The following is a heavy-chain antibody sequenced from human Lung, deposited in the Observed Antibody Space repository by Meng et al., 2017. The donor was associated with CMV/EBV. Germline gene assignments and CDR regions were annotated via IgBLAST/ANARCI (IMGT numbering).Heavy chain of an antibody. V-gene: IGHV1-69*05. Sequence: SVKVSXKASGGTFSSYAISWVRQAPGQGLEWMGGIIPIFGTANYVQKFQGRVTITTDESTSTAYMELSSLRSEDTAVYYCARGAFLEWLWGWGYYYYGMDVWGQGNXVNGAS. CDR1: GGTFSSYA. CDR2: IIPIFGTA. J-gene: IGHJ6*01. CDR3: ARGAFLEWLWGWGYYYYGMDV. D-gene: IGHD3-3*01.